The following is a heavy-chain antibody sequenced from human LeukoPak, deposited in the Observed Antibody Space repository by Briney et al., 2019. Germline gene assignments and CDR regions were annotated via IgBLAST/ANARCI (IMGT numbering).Heavy chain of an antibody. J-gene: IGHJ4*02. Sequence: GGSLSLSCAPSGFTFNSIAMSWFRRAPGKGLEWVSTIGGIGGATYYADSMKGRFTISRDNSKNTVYLQMNSLRADDTAVYYCAKDVRLYYFDYWGQGTLVTVSS. CDR2: IGGIGGAT. CDR3: AKDVRLYYFDY. V-gene: IGHV3-23*01. CDR1: GFTFNSIA.